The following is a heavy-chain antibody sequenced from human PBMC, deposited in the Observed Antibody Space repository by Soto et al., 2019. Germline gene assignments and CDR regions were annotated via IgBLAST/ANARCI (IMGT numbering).Heavy chain of an antibody. CDR1: GFTFRNYG. V-gene: IGHV3-33*01. CDR3: TRDVSSRYFDL. Sequence: QVQLVESGGGVVQPGTSLRLSCAASGFTFRNYGMHWVRQAPGKGLECVAVIWYDGSNKFYTDSVKGRFTISRDNSKSTLHLQMNSLRAEDTAVYYCTRDVSSRYFDLWGRGSLVTVSS. J-gene: IGHJ2*01. CDR2: IWYDGSNK.